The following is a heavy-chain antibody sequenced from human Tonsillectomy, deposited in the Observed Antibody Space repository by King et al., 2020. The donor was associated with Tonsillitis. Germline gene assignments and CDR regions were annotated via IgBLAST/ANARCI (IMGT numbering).Heavy chain of an antibody. V-gene: IGHV4-59*08. D-gene: IGHD6-19*01. CDR3: AGPSSGWYQDAFDI. J-gene: IGHJ3*02. CDR1: GGSISSYY. Sequence: QLQESGPGLVKPSETLSLTCTVSGGSISSYYWSWIRQPPGKGLEWIGYIYYSGSTNCNPSLKSRVTISVDTSKNQFSLKLSSVTAADTAVYYCAGPSSGWYQDAFDIWGQGTMVTVSS. CDR2: IYYSGST.